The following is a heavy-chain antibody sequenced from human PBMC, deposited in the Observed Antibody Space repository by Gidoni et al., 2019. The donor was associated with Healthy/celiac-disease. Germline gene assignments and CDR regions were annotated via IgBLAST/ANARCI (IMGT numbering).Heavy chain of an antibody. V-gene: IGHV2-5*01. Sequence: QITLKESGPTLVKPTQTLTLTCPFSGFSLRTSGVGVGWIRQPPGKALEWLALMYWNDDKRYSPSLKSRLTITKDTSKNQVVLTMTNMDPVDTATYYCAHSHYGDYGIDAFDIWGQGTMVTVSS. CDR3: AHSHYGDYGIDAFDI. CDR2: MYWNDDK. D-gene: IGHD4-17*01. J-gene: IGHJ3*02. CDR1: GFSLRTSGVG.